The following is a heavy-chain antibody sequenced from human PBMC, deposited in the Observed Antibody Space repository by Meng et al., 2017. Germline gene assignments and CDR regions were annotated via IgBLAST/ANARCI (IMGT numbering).Heavy chain of an antibody. CDR3: ARGQATSRDYYYGMDV. J-gene: IGHJ6*02. CDR1: GGTFSSYA. Sequence: SVKVSCKASGGTFSSYAISWVRLAPGQGLEWMGGIIPIFGTANYAQKFQGRVTITADESTSTAYMELSSLRSEDTAVYYCARGQATSRDYYYGMDVWGQGTTVTVSS. D-gene: IGHD1-1*01. V-gene: IGHV1-69*13. CDR2: IIPIFGTA.